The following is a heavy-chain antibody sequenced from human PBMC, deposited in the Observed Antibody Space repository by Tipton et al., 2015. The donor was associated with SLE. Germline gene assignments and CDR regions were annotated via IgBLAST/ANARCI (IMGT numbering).Heavy chain of an antibody. CDR1: GFTFGSYS. D-gene: IGHD6-13*01. CDR3: ARTGKGNY. Sequence: SLRLSCAASGFTFGSYSMNWVRQAPGKGLEWVSSISSSSSYTYYADSVRGRFTISRDNAKKSLYLQMNSLRGEDTAVYYCARTGKGNYWGQGTLVTVSS. V-gene: IGHV3-21*01. J-gene: IGHJ4*02. CDR2: ISSSSSYT.